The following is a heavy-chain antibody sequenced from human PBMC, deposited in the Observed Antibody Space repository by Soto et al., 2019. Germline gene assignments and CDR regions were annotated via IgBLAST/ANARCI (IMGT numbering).Heavy chain of an antibody. CDR2: ISSSSSYI. V-gene: IGHV3-21*01. D-gene: IGHD4-17*01. J-gene: IGHJ4*02. CDR3: ARVPLRGDYGDNIYYFDY. Sequence: GGSLRLSCAASGFTFSSYSMNWVRQAPGKGLEWVSSISSSSSYIYYADSVKGRFTISRDNAKNSLYLQMNSLRAEDTAVYYCARVPLRGDYGDNIYYFDYWGQGTLVTVSS. CDR1: GFTFSSYS.